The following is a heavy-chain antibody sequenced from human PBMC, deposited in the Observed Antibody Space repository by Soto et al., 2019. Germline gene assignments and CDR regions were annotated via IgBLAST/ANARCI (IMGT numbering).Heavy chain of an antibody. V-gene: IGHV3-23*01. CDR3: FQEPEGIQALSSVSAF. CDR2: ISGSVGST. D-gene: IGHD2-21*01. J-gene: IGHJ1*01. Sequence: GKGLEWVSAISGSVGSTHYADSVKGRFTTSRDDSKHTLYLQINSLRAEDTAVYFCFQEPEGIQALSSVSAFRGQRSSVTGS.